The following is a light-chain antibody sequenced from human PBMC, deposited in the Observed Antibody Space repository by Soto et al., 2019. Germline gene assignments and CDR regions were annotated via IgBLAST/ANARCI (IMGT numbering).Light chain of an antibody. CDR3: QQYGSSPYT. Sequence: EIVLTQSPGTLSLSPGEGATLSCRASQSVSSSYLAWYQQKPGQAPRLLIYDASSRATGIPDRFSGSGSGTDFTLTISRLEPKDFAVYYCQQYGSSPYTFGQGTKLEIK. CDR2: DAS. CDR1: QSVSSSY. V-gene: IGKV3-20*01. J-gene: IGKJ2*01.